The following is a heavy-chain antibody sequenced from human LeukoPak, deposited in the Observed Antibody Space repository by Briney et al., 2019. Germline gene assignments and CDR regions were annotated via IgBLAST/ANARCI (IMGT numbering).Heavy chain of an antibody. CDR3: AKVPYENYYYYMDV. CDR2: ISGSSGIT. J-gene: IGHJ6*03. V-gene: IGHV3-23*01. CDR1: GFIFSGYG. D-gene: IGHD3-22*01. Sequence: AGGSLRLSCAASGFIFSGYGMTWVRQAPGKGLEWVSAISGSSGITHYADSVKGRFTIPRDNSKNTLYMQMNSLRAEDTAVYYCAKVPYENYYYYMDVWGKGTPVTVSS.